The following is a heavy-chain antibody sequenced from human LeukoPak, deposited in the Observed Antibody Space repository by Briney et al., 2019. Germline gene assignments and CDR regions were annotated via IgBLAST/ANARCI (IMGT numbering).Heavy chain of an antibody. CDR3: ASLTKEQLVRGFYAFDI. CDR1: GGSISSYY. CDR2: IYYSGST. J-gene: IGHJ3*02. D-gene: IGHD6-6*01. V-gene: IGHV4-59*01. Sequence: PSETLSLTCTVSGGSISSYYWSWIRQPPGKGLEWIGYIYYSGSTNYNPSLKSRVTISVDTSKNQFPLKLSSVTAADTAVYYCASLTKEQLVRGFYAFDIWGQGTMVTVSS.